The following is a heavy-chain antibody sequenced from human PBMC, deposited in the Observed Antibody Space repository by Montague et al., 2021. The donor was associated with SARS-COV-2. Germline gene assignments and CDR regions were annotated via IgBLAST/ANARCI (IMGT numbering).Heavy chain of an antibody. V-gene: IGHV4-34*01. CDR2: INQSGRT. J-gene: IGHJ4*02. CDR1: GGSFSGYY. CDR3: ARGGGSVWGVTVSAELDY. Sequence: SETLSLTCAAYGGSFSGYYWSWIRQPPEKGLEWIGEINQSGRTNNNPSLKSRVIISVDTSKNQLSLKLSSVTAADTAVYYCARGGGSVWGVTVSAELDYWGQGILVIVSS. D-gene: IGHD3-10*01.